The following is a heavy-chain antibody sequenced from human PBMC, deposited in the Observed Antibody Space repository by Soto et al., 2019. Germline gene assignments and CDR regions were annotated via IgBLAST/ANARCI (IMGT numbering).Heavy chain of an antibody. V-gene: IGHV4-34*01. CDR3: ARGGGGWYKDS. J-gene: IGHJ4*02. CDR1: GGSFSGYY. Sequence: QVQLQQWGAGLLKPSETLSLTCAVYGGSFSGYYWSWIRQPPGKGLEWIGEIKHSGSTNYNPSLMSGVTISVDTFKNLVSLKLNAVTAADTAVYYCARGGGGWYKDSWGQGTLVTVSS. D-gene: IGHD6-19*01. CDR2: IKHSGST.